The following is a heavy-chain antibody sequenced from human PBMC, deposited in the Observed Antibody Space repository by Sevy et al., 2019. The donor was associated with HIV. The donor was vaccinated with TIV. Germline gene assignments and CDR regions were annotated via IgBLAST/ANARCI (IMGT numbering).Heavy chain of an antibody. Sequence: GGSLRLSCTASGFTFSNFGMHWVRQVPGKGLEWVTFIRSDGSDKYYVASVKGRFTISRDDSKNTLYLQMDSLRAEDTAIYYCAKDLAGPGRRYFDYWGQGTLVTVSS. CDR1: GFTFSNFG. CDR3: AKDLAGPGRRYFDY. CDR2: IRSDGSDK. J-gene: IGHJ4*02. D-gene: IGHD6-13*01. V-gene: IGHV3-30*02.